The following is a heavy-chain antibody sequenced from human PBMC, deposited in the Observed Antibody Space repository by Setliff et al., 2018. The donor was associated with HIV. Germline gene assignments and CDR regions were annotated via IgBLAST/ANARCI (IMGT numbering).Heavy chain of an antibody. J-gene: IGHJ3*02. V-gene: IGHV5-51*01. CDR1: GYSFTNSW. CDR2: IYPGDSAA. D-gene: IGHD6-13*01. Sequence: GESLTISCKGSGYSFTNSWIGWVRQMPGKGLEWMGIIYPGDSAAKYNPSFQGQVTISADKSISTAYLQWSNLKASDTAMYYCARGATGNLEALDIWGQGTMVTVSS. CDR3: ARGATGNLEALDI.